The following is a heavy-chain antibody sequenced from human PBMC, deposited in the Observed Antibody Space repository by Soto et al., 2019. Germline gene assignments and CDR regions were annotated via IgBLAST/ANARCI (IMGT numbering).Heavy chain of an antibody. CDR2: IIPIFGTA. Sequence: QVQLVQTGAEVKKPGSSVKVSCKASGGTFSSYAISWVRQAPGQGLDWMGGIIPIFGTANYAQKFQGRVTITADESTSTAYMELSSLRSDDTALYYCARAPRFSGSYFALDYWGQGTLVTVSS. CDR1: GGTFSSYA. J-gene: IGHJ4*02. D-gene: IGHD1-26*01. CDR3: ARAPRFSGSYFALDY. V-gene: IGHV1-69*01.